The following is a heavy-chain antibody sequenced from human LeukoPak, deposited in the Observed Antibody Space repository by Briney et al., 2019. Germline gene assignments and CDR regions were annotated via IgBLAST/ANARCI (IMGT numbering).Heavy chain of an antibody. D-gene: IGHD2-21*02. CDR2: ISTSGSSV. V-gene: IGHV3-48*03. J-gene: IGHJ4*02. CDR3: ARVGREVTTGYFDD. CDR1: GFSFSTYE. Sequence: GGSLRLSCVASGFSFSTYEMNWVRQAPGKGLEWVAYISTSGSSVYYADSLKGRFTVSRDNAKSSLFLQVDSLTVADTAVYYCARVGREVTTGYFDDWGQGTLVTVSS.